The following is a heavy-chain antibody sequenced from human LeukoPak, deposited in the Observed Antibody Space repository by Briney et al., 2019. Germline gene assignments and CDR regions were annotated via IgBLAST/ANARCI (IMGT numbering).Heavy chain of an antibody. Sequence: GGSLRLSCAASGFTFSSYVMSWVRQAPGKGLEWVSGISGTGGSTYYAESVKGRFTIARDNSKNTLYLQMNSLRAEDTAVYYCAKVSVWSVRAFDIWGQGTMVTVSS. J-gene: IGHJ3*02. V-gene: IGHV3-23*01. D-gene: IGHD2-21*01. CDR2: ISGTGGST. CDR3: AKVSVWSVRAFDI. CDR1: GFTFSSYV.